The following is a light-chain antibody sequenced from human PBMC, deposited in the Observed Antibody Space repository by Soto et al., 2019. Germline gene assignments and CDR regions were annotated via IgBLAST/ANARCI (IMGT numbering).Light chain of an antibody. CDR1: QSINNI. CDR3: QQGHNIPLT. J-gene: IGKJ4*01. Sequence: DIQMTQSPSSLSASVGDSVTISCRASQSINNILHWYQQKPGKAPKPLIYDAFSVQSGVPSRFSGGGSGTEFTLTISSLQPEDFATYYCQQGHNIPLTFGGGTKVEMK. CDR2: DAF. V-gene: IGKV1-39*01.